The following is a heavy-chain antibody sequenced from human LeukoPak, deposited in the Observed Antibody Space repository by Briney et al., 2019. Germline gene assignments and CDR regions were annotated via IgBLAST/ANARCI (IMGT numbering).Heavy chain of an antibody. CDR1: GVSISSSNSY. V-gene: IGHV4-39*01. J-gene: IGHJ4*02. Sequence: SETLSLTCTVSGVSISSSNSYWGWIRQPPGKGLEWIGSIYYSGNTYYNASLKSQVSISIDTSKNQFSLRLTALTSPDPVVYYRERQTGSGLFILPGGQGTLVTVSS. D-gene: IGHD3-10*01. CDR2: IYYSGNT. CDR3: ERQTGSGLFILP.